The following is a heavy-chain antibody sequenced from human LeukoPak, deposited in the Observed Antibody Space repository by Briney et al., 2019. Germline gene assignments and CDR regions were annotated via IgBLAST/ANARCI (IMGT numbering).Heavy chain of an antibody. V-gene: IGHV3-53*01. CDR1: GFTVSSNY. Sequence: GGSLRLSCAASGFTVSSNYMSWVRQAPGKGLEWVSVIYSGGSTYYSDSVKGRFTISRDNSKNTLYLQMNSLRAEDTAVYYCARVMVRGVTDYYYYYYYMDVWGKGTTVTISS. CDR2: IYSGGST. J-gene: IGHJ6*03. D-gene: IGHD3-10*01. CDR3: ARVMVRGVTDYYYYYYYMDV.